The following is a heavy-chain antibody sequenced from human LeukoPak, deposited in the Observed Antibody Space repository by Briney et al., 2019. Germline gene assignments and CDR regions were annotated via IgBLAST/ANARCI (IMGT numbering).Heavy chain of an antibody. J-gene: IGHJ4*02. CDR1: GFTFSSYS. D-gene: IGHD3-22*01. Sequence: GGSLRLSCAASGFTFSSYSMNWVRQAPGKGLEWVSSISSSSSYIYYADSAKGRFTISRDNAKNSLYLQMNSLRAEDTAVYYCARIVDYYDSSGYYLDYWGQGTLVTVSS. V-gene: IGHV3-21*01. CDR3: ARIVDYYDSSGYYLDY. CDR2: ISSSSSYI.